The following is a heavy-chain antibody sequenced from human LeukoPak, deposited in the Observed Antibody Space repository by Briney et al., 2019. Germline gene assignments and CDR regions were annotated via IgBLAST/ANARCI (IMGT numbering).Heavy chain of an antibody. CDR1: GFTFSSYA. J-gene: IGHJ4*02. CDR3: ARGMDYDILAGPPDY. CDR2: ISYDGSNK. D-gene: IGHD3-9*01. Sequence: GGSLRLSCAASGFTFSSYAMHWVRQAPGKGLEWVAVISYDGSNKDYADSVKGRFTISRDNSKNSLYLQMNSLRGEDTAVYYCARGMDYDILAGPPDYWGQGTLVTVSS. V-gene: IGHV3-30*04.